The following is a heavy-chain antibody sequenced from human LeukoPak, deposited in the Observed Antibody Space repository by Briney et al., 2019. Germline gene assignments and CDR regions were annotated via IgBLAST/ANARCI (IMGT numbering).Heavy chain of an antibody. V-gene: IGHV1-24*01. CDR1: GYTLTELS. D-gene: IGHD3-9*01. J-gene: IGHJ6*03. CDR2: FYPEDGET. Sequence: ASVKVSCKVSGYTLTELSMHWVPQAPGKGLEWMGGFYPEDGETIYAQKVQGRVTMTEDTSTDTAYMKLSSLRSEDTAVYYCATTAIFRHMDVWGKGTTVTVSS. CDR3: ATTAIFRHMDV.